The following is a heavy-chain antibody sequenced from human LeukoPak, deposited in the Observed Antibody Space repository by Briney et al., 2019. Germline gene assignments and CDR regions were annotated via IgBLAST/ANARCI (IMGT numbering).Heavy chain of an antibody. CDR2: INHSGST. Sequence: SETLSLTCAVYGGSFSGYYWSWIRQPPGKGLEWIGEINHSGSTNYNPSLKSRVTISVDTSKNQFSLKLSSVTAADTAVYYCASAFSGSYQIDHWGQGTLVTVSS. D-gene: IGHD3-10*01. J-gene: IGHJ4*02. CDR1: GGSFSGYY. V-gene: IGHV4-34*01. CDR3: ASAFSGSYQIDH.